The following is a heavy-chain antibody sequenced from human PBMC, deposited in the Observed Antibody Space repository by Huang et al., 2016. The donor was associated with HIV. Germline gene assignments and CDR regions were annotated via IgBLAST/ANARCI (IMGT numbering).Heavy chain of an antibody. CDR3: ARGPDYYDSSGREAFDI. CDR2: INHSGST. V-gene: IGHV4-34*01. J-gene: IGHJ3*02. D-gene: IGHD3-22*01. CDR1: GGSFRGYY. Sequence: QVQLQQWGAGLLKPSETLSLTCAVYGGSFRGYYWSWIRQPPGKGLEWIGEINHSGSTNSPPSLKSRVTISVDTSKTQFSLKLNSVTAADTAVYYCARGPDYYDSSGREAFDIWGQGTMVTVSS.